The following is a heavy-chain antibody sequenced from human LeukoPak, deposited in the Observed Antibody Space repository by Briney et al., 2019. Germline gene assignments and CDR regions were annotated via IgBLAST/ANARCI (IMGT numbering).Heavy chain of an antibody. D-gene: IGHD6-13*01. J-gene: IGHJ5*02. CDR1: GGSFSGYY. V-gene: IGHV4-34*01. CDR2: INHRRST. Sequence: SETLSLTCAVYGGSFSGYYWTWICQPPGKGLEWIGEINHRRSTKYSPSLKSRVTISVDTSKNQFSLRLSSVTAADTAVYYCAAETTAGNAWGQGTLVAVSS. CDR3: AAETTAGNA.